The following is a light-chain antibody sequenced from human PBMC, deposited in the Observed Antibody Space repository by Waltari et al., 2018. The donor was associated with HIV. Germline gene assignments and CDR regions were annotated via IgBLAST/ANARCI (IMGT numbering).Light chain of an antibody. J-gene: IGLJ2*01. CDR1: SSNIGRSY. CDR2: RNN. V-gene: IGLV1-47*01. CDR3: AAWTDSLTAVV. Sequence: QSVLTQPPSASGTPGQRVTISCSGSSSNIGRSYVYWYQQLPGTAPKLLIYRNNQRPSGVPDRFSGSKSGTSASLAINGLRSEDEADYYCAAWTDSLTAVVFGGGTKLSVL.